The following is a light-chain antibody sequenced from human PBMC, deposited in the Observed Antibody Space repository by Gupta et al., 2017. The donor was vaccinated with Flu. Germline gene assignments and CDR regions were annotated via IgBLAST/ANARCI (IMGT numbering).Light chain of an antibody. CDR1: SSDVGGYNY. J-gene: IGLJ1*01. V-gene: IGLV2-11*01. CDR2: DVS. CDR3: CSYAGSYTYV. Sequence: QSALPQPRSVSGSPGQSVTIPCTGTSSDVGGYNYFSWYHQHPGKAPKLMIYDVSKRPSGVPDRFAGSKSGNTASLTISGLQAEDEADYYCCSYAGSYTYVFGTGTKVTVL.